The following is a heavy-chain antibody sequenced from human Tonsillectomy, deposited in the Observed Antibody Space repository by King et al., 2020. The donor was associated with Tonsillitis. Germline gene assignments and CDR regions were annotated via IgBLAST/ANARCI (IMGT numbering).Heavy chain of an antibody. CDR2: MYDSGTS. J-gene: IGHJ4*02. CDR1: GGSISRSDHY. CDR3: ATYVSGSFDY. D-gene: IGHD1-26*01. Sequence: QLQESGPGVVKPSETLSLTCTVSGGSISRSDHYWAWIRPPPGKGLEWIGYMYDSGTSFYNPAPKSRITISGGASGNRFSLNLSSVTAADTAVYFCATYVSGSFDYWGQGALVTVSS. V-gene: IGHV4-39*01.